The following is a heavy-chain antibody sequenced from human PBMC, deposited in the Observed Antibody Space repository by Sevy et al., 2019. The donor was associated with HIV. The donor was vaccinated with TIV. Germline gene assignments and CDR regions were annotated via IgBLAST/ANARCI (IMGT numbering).Heavy chain of an antibody. CDR2: INPNSGGT. CDR3: AMGTDFWSGYTIDY. CDR1: GYTFTGYY. Sequence: ASVKVSCKASGYTFTGYYMHWVRQAPGQGLEWMGWINPNSGGTNYAQKFQGRVTMTRDTSISTAYMELSRLRSDDTAVYYCAMGTDFWSGYTIDYWGQGTLVTVSS. J-gene: IGHJ4*02. D-gene: IGHD3-3*01. V-gene: IGHV1-2*02.